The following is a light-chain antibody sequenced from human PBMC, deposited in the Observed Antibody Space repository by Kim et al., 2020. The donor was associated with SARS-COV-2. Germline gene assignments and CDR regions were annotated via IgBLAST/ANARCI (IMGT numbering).Light chain of an antibody. Sequence: SYELTQPPSVSVAPGKTADITCMGNNIGSKSVHWYQQKPGQAPGLVIFYDYNRPSGIPERISGSNSGNTATLTISRVEAGDEADYYCQVWDSTSDHLVVFGGGTQLTVL. V-gene: IGLV3-21*04. CDR1: NIGSKS. CDR2: YDY. J-gene: IGLJ2*01. CDR3: QVWDSTSDHLVV.